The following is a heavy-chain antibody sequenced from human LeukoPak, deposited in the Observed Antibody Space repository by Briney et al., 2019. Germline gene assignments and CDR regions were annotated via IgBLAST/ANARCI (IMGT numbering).Heavy chain of an antibody. CDR3: ASPIVVIPAASFQH. J-gene: IGHJ1*01. CDR2: ISSSSSTI. CDR1: GFTFSSYG. Sequence: PGGSLRLSCAASGFTFSSYGMNWVRQAPGKGLEWVSYISSSSSTIYYADSVKGRFTISRDNAKNSLYLQMNSLRAEDTAVYYCASPIVVIPAASFQHWGQGTLVTVSS. D-gene: IGHD2-2*01. V-gene: IGHV3-48*01.